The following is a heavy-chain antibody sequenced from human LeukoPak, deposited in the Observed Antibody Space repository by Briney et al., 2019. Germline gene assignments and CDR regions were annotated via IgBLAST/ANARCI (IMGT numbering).Heavy chain of an antibody. J-gene: IGHJ4*02. CDR2: TYYRSKWYN. CDR3: ARAWTAAAPSLYYFDY. Sequence: SQTLSLTCAISGDSVSSNSAAWNWIRQSPSRGLEWLGRTYYRSKWYNDYAVSVKSRVTINPDTSKNQFSLQLNSVTPEDTAVYYCARAWTAAAPSLYYFDYWGQGTLVTVSS. D-gene: IGHD6-13*01. CDR1: GDSVSSNSAA. V-gene: IGHV6-1*01.